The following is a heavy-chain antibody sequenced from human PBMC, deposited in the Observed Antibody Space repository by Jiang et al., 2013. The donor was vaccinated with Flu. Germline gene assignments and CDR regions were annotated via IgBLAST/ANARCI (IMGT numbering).Heavy chain of an antibody. CDR3: TRDLFHDSSGYYYDRGPAEYFQH. Sequence: RSLRLSCTASGFTFGDYAMSWFRQAPGKGLEWVGFIRSKAYGGTTEYAASVKGRFTISRDDSKSIAYLQMNSLKTEDTAVYYCTRDLFHDSSGYYYDRGPAEYFQHWGQGTLVTVSS. V-gene: IGHV3-49*03. CDR1: GFTFGDYA. D-gene: IGHD3-22*01. J-gene: IGHJ1*01. CDR2: IRSKAYGGTT.